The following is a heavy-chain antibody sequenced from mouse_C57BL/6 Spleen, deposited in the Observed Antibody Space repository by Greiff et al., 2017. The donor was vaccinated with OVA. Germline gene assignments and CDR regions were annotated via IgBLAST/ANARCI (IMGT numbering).Heavy chain of an antibody. Sequence: QVHVKQSGPGLVQPSQSLSITCTVSGFSLTSYGVHWVRQSPGKGLEWLGVIWSGGSTDYNAAFISRLSISKDNSKSQVFFKMNSLQADDTAIYYCARNRDYYGSAWFAYWGQGTLVTVSA. V-gene: IGHV2-2*01. J-gene: IGHJ3*01. D-gene: IGHD1-2*01. CDR2: IWSGGST. CDR1: GFSLTSYG. CDR3: ARNRDYYGSAWFAY.